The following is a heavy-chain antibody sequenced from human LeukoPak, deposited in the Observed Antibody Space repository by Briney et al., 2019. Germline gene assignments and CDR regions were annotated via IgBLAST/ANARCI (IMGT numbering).Heavy chain of an antibody. V-gene: IGHV3-74*01. J-gene: IGHJ6*02. CDR1: GFPFSVSW. CDR2: IRSDGTIT. Sequence: GGSLRLSCVASGFPFSVSWMHWVRQTPGKGLVWVSLIRSDGTITNYADSVKGRFITSRDNTKNTVYLQMNSLRAEDTGIYYCVKDRFYSMEVWGQGTTVTVTS. D-gene: IGHD2-15*01. CDR3: VKDRFYSMEV.